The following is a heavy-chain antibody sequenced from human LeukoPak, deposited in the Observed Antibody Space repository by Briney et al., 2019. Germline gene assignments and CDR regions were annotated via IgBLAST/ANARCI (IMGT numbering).Heavy chain of an antibody. CDR1: GFTFSHYA. CDR3: ARRTGYGYGLDC. J-gene: IGHJ4*02. V-gene: IGHV3-30*14. D-gene: IGHD5-18*01. CDR2: ISYDGSNI. Sequence: GGSLRLSCAASGFTFSHYAMHWVRQAPGKGLEWVALISYDGSNIQYADSLKGRFTISRDKSKNTVSLQMDSLRAEDTAVYFCARRTGYGYGLDCWGQGTLVTVSS.